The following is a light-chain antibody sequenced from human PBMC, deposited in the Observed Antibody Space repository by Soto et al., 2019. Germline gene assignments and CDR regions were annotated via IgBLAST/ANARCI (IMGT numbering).Light chain of an antibody. Sequence: QSALTQPPSASGSPGQSVTISCTGTSSDVGGYNFVSWYQQHPGKAPKLMIYEVSKRPSGVPDRFSGSRSGNTASLTVSGLQAEDEADYYCSSYGGSRVPFGTGTKVTVL. J-gene: IGLJ1*01. CDR3: SSYGGSRVP. CDR2: EVS. CDR1: SSDVGGYNF. V-gene: IGLV2-8*01.